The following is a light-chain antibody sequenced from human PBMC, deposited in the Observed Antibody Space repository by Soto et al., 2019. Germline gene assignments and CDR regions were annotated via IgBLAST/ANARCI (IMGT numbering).Light chain of an antibody. CDR1: NIGDKS. V-gene: IGLV3-21*04. CDR3: QVWDSSSDHPAV. J-gene: IGLJ2*01. CDR2: YDS. Sequence: SYELTQPPSVSVAPGKTARITCGGNNIGDKSVHWYQQKPGQAPVLVIFYDSDRPSGIPERFSGSNSGNTATLTISRVEAGDEADFYCQVWDSSSDHPAVFGGGTKVTVL.